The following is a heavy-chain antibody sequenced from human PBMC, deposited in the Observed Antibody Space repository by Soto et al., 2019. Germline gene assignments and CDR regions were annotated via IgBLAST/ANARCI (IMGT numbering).Heavy chain of an antibody. V-gene: IGHV4-34*01. CDR1: GGSFSGYY. CDR3: AREGRTGYYGSGSYYNQYYYYYMDV. CDR2: INHSGST. Sequence: SETLSLTCAVYGGSFSGYYWSWIRQPPGKGLEWIGEINHSGSTNYNPSLKSRVTISVDTSKNQFSLKLSSVTAADTAVYYCAREGRTGYYGSGSYYNQYYYYYMDVWGKGTTVTVSS. J-gene: IGHJ6*03. D-gene: IGHD3-10*01.